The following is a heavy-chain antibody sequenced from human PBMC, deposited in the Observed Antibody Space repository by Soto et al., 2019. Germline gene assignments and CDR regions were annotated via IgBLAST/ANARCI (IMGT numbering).Heavy chain of an antibody. CDR2: IYWDDDK. CDR1: GFSLSTSGAG. D-gene: IGHD6-13*01. V-gene: IGHV2-5*02. Sequence: SGPTLVNPTQTLTLTCTFSGFSLSTSGAGVGWIRQPPGKALEWLALIYWDDDKRYSPSLKSRLTITKDTSKNQVVLTMTNMDPVDTATYYCAHKPRTAGTPYYYYGMDVWGQGTTVTVSS. CDR3: AHKPRTAGTPYYYYGMDV. J-gene: IGHJ6*02.